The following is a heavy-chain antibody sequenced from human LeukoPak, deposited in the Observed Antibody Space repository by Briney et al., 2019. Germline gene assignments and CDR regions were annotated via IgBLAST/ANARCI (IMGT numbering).Heavy chain of an antibody. CDR2: IIPIFGST. J-gene: IGHJ6*03. Sequence: SVKVSCNASGDIFNSYSVSWVRQAPGQGLEWMGGIIPIFGSTNYAQKFQGRVTITTDQSTRSAYTELNSLSPDETAVYYCARVGRSRGSLPNSYYYMDVWGKGTTVTVSS. CDR3: ARVGRSRGSLPNSYYYMDV. D-gene: IGHD1-26*01. CDR1: GDIFNSYS. V-gene: IGHV1-69*05.